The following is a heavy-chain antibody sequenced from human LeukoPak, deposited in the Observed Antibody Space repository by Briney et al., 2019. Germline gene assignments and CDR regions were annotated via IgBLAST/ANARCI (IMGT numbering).Heavy chain of an antibody. J-gene: IGHJ4*02. D-gene: IGHD7-27*01. CDR3: ARAGEIDY. V-gene: IGHV3-21*01. CDR1: GFTFSSYG. Sequence: GGTLRLSCAASGFTFSSYGMSWVRQAPGKGLEWVSSISSSINYVYYADSVKGRFTISRDNAKNSLYLQMNSLRAEDTAVYYCARAGEIDYWGQGTLVTVSS. CDR2: ISSSINYV.